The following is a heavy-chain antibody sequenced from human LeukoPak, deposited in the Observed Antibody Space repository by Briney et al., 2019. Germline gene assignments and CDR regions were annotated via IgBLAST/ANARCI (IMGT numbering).Heavy chain of an antibody. V-gene: IGHV3-23*01. J-gene: IGHJ5*02. CDR3: AKGSSGYFVDL. D-gene: IGHD3-22*01. Sequence: PGGSLRLSCAASGFIFNNYGLIWVRQAPGKGLEWVSAISNDGGGTNYADFVKGGLTISRDNSKNTLFLQMNSLRAEDTALYYCAKGSSGYFVDLWGQGTLVTVSP. CDR2: ISNDGGGT. CDR1: GFIFNNYG.